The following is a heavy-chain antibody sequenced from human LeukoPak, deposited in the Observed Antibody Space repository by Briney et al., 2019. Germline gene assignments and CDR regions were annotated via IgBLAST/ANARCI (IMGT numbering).Heavy chain of an antibody. J-gene: IGHJ4*02. D-gene: IGHD3-3*01. CDR1: TFTFSRYW. Sequence: PVGSLRLSCAASTFTFSRYWKHWVRQAPGKGLVWFSRINSDGTNTYYADSVKGRFTISRDNTKNTLYLQMNSLRTEDTAVYYCARDRAAFGVVQVGYWGQGTLVTVSS. V-gene: IGHV3-74*01. CDR3: ARDRAAFGVVQVGY. CDR2: INSDGTNT.